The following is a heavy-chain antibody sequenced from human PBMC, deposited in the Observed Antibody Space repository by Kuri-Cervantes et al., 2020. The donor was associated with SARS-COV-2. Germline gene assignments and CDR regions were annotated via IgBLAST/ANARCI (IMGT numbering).Heavy chain of an antibody. Sequence: GGSLRLSCAASGFTFSSYVMSWVRQAPGKGLEWVSGISARGGGTYYGDSVKGRCTISRDNSKNILYLQMNSLRAEDTAVYYCASRDPAANAFDIWGQGTMVTVSS. V-gene: IGHV3-23*01. CDR2: ISARGGGT. J-gene: IGHJ3*02. CDR1: GFTFSSYV. CDR3: ASRDPAANAFDI. D-gene: IGHD2-2*01.